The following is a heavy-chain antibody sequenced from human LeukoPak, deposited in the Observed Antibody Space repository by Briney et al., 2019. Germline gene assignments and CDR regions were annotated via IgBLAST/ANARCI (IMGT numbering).Heavy chain of an antibody. CDR1: GFTFSSYS. CDR3: ARDPWGGYSY. V-gene: IGHV3-21*01. Sequence: PGGSLRLSCAASGFTFSSYSMNWVRQAPGKGLGWVSSISGSTSYIYYADSVKGRLTISRDNTKNSLYLQMNSLRAEDTAVNYCARDPWGGYSYWGQGILVIVSS. J-gene: IGHJ4*02. D-gene: IGHD5-12*01. CDR2: ISGSTSYI.